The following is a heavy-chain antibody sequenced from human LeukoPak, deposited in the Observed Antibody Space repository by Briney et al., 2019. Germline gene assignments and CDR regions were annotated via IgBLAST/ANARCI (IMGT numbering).Heavy chain of an antibody. CDR3: ARARDTYYYDSSGHLALDY. Sequence: GASVKVSCKASGYTFTSYYMHWVRQAPGQGLEWMGIINPSGGSTSYAQKFQGRVTMTRDTSTSTVYMELSSLRSEDTAVYYCARARDTYYYDSSGHLALDYWGQGTLVTVSS. CDR1: GYTFTSYY. CDR2: INPSGGST. V-gene: IGHV1-46*01. D-gene: IGHD3-22*01. J-gene: IGHJ4*02.